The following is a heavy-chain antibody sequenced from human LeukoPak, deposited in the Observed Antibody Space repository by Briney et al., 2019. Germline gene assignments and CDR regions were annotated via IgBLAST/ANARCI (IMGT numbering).Heavy chain of an antibody. D-gene: IGHD5-24*01. J-gene: IGHJ4*02. CDR1: GFMFSSNW. V-gene: IGHV3-7*03. CDR2: IKEDGTET. Sequence: GGPLRLSCAASGFMFSSNWMSWVRLAPGKGLEWVANIKEDGTETYYVDSVKGRFTISRDNAKNSLYLQTNSLRVEDTAVYYCAKEGRSLQTYWGQGTLVTVSS. CDR3: AKEGRSLQTY.